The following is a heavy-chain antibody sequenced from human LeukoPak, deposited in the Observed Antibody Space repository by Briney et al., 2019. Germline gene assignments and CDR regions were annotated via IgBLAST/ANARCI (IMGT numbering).Heavy chain of an antibody. CDR3: ARDGLLGRQYYFDY. Sequence: GRSLRLSCAASGFTFSIYGMHWVRQAPGKGLEWVAVIWYDGSNKYYADSVKGRFTISRDNSKNTLYLQMNSLRAEDTAVYYCARDGLLGRQYYFDYWGQGTLVTVSS. D-gene: IGHD3-16*01. J-gene: IGHJ4*02. V-gene: IGHV3-33*01. CDR1: GFTFSIYG. CDR2: IWYDGSNK.